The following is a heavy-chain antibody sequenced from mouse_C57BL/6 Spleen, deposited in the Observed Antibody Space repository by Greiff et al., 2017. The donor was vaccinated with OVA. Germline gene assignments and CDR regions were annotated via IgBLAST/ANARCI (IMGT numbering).Heavy chain of an antibody. D-gene: IGHD1-1*01. CDR1: GYTFTSYW. CDR2: IDPSDSYT. V-gene: IGHV1-59*01. J-gene: IGHJ4*01. CDR3: ARSITAVVANAMDY. Sequence: QVQLQQPGAELVRPGTSVKLSCKASGYTFTSYWMHWVKQRPGQGLEWIGVIDPSDSYTNYNQKFKGKATLTVDTSSSTAYMQLSSLTSEDSAVYYFARSITAVVANAMDYWGQGTSVTVSS.